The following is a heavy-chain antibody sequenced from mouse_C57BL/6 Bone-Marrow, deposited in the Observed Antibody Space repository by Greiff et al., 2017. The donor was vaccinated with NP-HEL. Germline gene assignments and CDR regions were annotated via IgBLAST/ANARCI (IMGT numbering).Heavy chain of an antibody. D-gene: IGHD1-1*01. V-gene: IGHV1-64*01. Sequence: QVQLKQSGAELVKPGASVKLSCKASGYTFTSYWMHWVKQRPGQGLEWIGMIHTNSGSNNYNEKFKSKAKLTVDKSSSTAYMQLSSLTSEDSSVYYCSITTVVPFSYWCQGTLVTVSA. J-gene: IGHJ3*01. CDR1: GYTFTSYW. CDR3: SITTVVPFSY. CDR2: IHTNSGSN.